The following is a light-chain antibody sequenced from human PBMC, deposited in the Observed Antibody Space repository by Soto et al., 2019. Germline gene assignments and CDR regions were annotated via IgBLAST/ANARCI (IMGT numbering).Light chain of an antibody. CDR1: QSISSW. Sequence: IQMTQSTSTLSASVGDTFTITCRSSQSISSWLAWHQQKPGKAPKLLISKASTLESGVPSRFSGSGSGTDFTLTISGLQPDDFAIYYCQQYNSYRAFGHGTNVDI. CDR2: KAS. V-gene: IGKV1-5*03. J-gene: IGKJ3*01. CDR3: QQYNSYRA.